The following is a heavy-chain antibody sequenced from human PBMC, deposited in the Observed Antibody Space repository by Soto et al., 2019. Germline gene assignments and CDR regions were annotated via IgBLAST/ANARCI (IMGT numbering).Heavy chain of an antibody. Sequence: GASVKVSCKASGGTFSSYTISWVRQAPGQGLEWMGRIIPILGIANYAQKFQGRVTITADKSTSTAYMELSSLRSEDTAVYYCARDLITMVRGVIIYYGMDVWGQGTTVTVSS. CDR3: ARDLITMVRGVIIYYGMDV. V-gene: IGHV1-69*04. CDR1: GGTFSSYT. CDR2: IIPILGIA. J-gene: IGHJ6*02. D-gene: IGHD3-10*01.